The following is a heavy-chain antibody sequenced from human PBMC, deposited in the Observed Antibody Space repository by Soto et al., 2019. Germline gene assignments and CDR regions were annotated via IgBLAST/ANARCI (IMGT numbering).Heavy chain of an antibody. J-gene: IGHJ6*02. D-gene: IGHD4-4*01. Sequence: QVQLVQSGAEVKKPGYSVKVSCKASGGTFSSYAISWVRQVPGQGLEWMGGIIPIFGTANYAQKFQGRVTITADKSTSTAYMELSSLRSEDTAVYYCARDLEPTTVTTPYYYGMDVWGQGTTVTVSS. CDR2: IIPIFGTA. CDR1: GGTFSSYA. CDR3: ARDLEPTTVTTPYYYGMDV. V-gene: IGHV1-69*06.